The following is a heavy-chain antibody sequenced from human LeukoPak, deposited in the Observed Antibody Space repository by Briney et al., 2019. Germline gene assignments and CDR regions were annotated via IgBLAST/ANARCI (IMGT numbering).Heavy chain of an antibody. V-gene: IGHV3-11*03. Sequence: GGSLRLSCAASGFSFSDHYMSWIRQAPGKGLEWVSYISSSRSFTNYADSVKGRFTISRDTAKNSLYLQMNSLRAEDTAVYYCARLRGYSYGPDYWGQGILVTVSS. CDR1: GFSFSDHY. J-gene: IGHJ4*02. D-gene: IGHD5-18*01. CDR3: ARLRGYSYGPDY. CDR2: ISSSRSFT.